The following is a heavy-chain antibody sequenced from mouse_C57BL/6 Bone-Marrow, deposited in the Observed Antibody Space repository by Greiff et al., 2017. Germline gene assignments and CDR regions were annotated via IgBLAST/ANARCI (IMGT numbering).Heavy chain of an antibody. CDR1: GYAFTNYL. D-gene: IGHD4-1*01. CDR2: IYPGSGGT. CDR3: ARSKNWGSWFAY. V-gene: IGHV1-54*01. J-gene: IGHJ3*01. Sequence: QVHVKQSGAELVRPGTSVKVSCKASGYAFTNYLIAWVKQRPGQGLEWIGVIYPGSGGTNYNEKFKGKATLTADKSSSTAYMQLSSLTSEDSAVYFCARSKNWGSWFAYWGQGTLVTVSA.